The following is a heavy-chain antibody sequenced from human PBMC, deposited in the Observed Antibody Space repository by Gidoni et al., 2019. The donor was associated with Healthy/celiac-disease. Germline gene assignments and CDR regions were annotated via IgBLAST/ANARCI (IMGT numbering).Heavy chain of an antibody. D-gene: IGHD5-12*01. CDR3: TRPDSGYDPYYYYCMDV. CDR1: GFTFSGSA. CDR2: IRSKANSYAT. J-gene: IGHJ6*02. V-gene: IGHV3-73*02. Sequence: EVQLVESGGGLVQPGGSLKLSCAASGFTFSGSAMPLVRQASGKGLEWVGRIRSKANSYATAYAASVKGRFTISRDDSKNTAYLQMNILKTEDTAVYYCTRPDSGYDPYYYYCMDVWGQGTTVTVSS.